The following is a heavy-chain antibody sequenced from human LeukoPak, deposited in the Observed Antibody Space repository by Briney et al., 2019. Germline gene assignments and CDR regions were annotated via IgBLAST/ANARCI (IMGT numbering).Heavy chain of an antibody. CDR2: IRYDGSNK. D-gene: IGHD3-9*01. Sequence: GGSLRLSCAASGFTFSSYGMHWVRQAPGKGLEWVAFIRYDGSNKYYADSVKGRFTISRDNSKNTLYLQMNSLRAEDTAVYYCAKAYEIDILTGYPRSPFDYWGQGTLVTVSS. J-gene: IGHJ4*02. CDR1: GFTFSSYG. V-gene: IGHV3-30*02. CDR3: AKAYEIDILTGYPRSPFDY.